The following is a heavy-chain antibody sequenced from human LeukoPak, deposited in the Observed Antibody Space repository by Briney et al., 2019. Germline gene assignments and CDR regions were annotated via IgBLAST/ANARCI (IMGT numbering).Heavy chain of an antibody. V-gene: IGHV1-69*13. J-gene: IGHJ6*02. D-gene: IGHD3-10*01. Sequence: SVTVSCTASGYTFTSYYMHWVRQAPGQGLEWMGGIIPIFGTANYAQKFQGRVTITADESTSTAYMELSSLRSEDTAVYYCAKVQTYYYGSGSYIYYYGMDVWGQGTTVTVSS. CDR1: GYTFTSYY. CDR2: IIPIFGTA. CDR3: AKVQTYYYGSGSYIYYYGMDV.